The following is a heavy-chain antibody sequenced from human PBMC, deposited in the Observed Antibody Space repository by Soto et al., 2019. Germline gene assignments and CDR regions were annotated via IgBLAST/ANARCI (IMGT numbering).Heavy chain of an antibody. D-gene: IGHD3-9*01. CDR3: ARDPADGEFDWLDY. Sequence: EVQLVESGGGLVQPGGSLRLSCAASGFTFSSYSMNWVRQAPGKGLEWVSYISSSSSTISYADSVKGRFTISRDNAKNPLYLQMNSLRDEDTAVYYCARDPADGEFDWLDYWGQGTLVTVSS. J-gene: IGHJ4*02. CDR1: GFTFSSYS. CDR2: ISSSSSTI. V-gene: IGHV3-48*02.